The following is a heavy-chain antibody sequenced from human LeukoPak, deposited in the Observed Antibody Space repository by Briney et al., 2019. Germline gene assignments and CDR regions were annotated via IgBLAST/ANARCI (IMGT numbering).Heavy chain of an antibody. D-gene: IGHD3-10*01. CDR2: IIPIFGTA. J-gene: IGHJ4*02. Sequence: SVTVSCKASGGTFSSYAISWVRQAPGQGLEWMGGIIPIFGTANYAQKFQGRVTITADESTSTAYMELSSLRSEDTAVYYCARGRDSYGSGSYFDYWGQGTLVTVSS. CDR3: ARGRDSYGSGSYFDY. CDR1: GGTFSSYA. V-gene: IGHV1-69*13.